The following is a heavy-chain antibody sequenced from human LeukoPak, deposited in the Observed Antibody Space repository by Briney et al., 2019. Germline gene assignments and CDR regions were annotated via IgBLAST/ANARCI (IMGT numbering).Heavy chain of an antibody. J-gene: IGHJ4*02. CDR3: TRNTLGVVAVAGPFDY. V-gene: IGHV3-49*04. Sequence: PGGSLRLSCTASGFTFCDYAMSWVRQAPGKGLEWVGFIRSKAYGGTTEYAASVKGRFTISRDDSKSIAYLQMNSLKTEDTAVYYCTRNTLGVVAVAGPFDYWGQGTLVTVSS. CDR1: GFTFCDYA. D-gene: IGHD6-19*01. CDR2: IRSKAYGGTT.